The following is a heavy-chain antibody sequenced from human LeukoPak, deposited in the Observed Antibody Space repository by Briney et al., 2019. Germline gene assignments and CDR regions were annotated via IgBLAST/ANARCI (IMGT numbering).Heavy chain of an antibody. Sequence: GGSLRLSCEASGFTFSSYGMSWVRQAPGKGLEWVSAISGSGGSTYYADSVKGRFTISRDNSKNTLYLQMNSLRAEDTAVYYCANADYYDSSGEACWGQGTLVTVSS. CDR1: GFTFSSYG. CDR3: ANADYYDSSGEAC. CDR2: ISGSGGST. V-gene: IGHV3-23*01. J-gene: IGHJ4*02. D-gene: IGHD3-22*01.